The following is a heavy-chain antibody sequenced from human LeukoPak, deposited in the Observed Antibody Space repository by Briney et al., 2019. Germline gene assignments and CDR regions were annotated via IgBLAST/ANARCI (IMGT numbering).Heavy chain of an antibody. CDR1: GFTYIDYG. CDR3: VKGGSISHNWFDS. D-gene: IGHD3-16*01. CDR2: ILKGGTWE. Sequence: GGSLRLSCASSGFTYIDYGMHWVRQAPGRGLEWVAFILKGGTWEYYPDAVKGRLTISRDNSRNTLYLQMNSVRLEDTAIYYCVKGGSISHNWFDSWGQGTLVTVSS. J-gene: IGHJ5*01. V-gene: IGHV3-30*02.